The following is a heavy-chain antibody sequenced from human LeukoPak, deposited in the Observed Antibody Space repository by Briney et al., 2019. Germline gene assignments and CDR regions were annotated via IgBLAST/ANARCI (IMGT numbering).Heavy chain of an antibody. J-gene: IGHJ5*02. CDR1: SFTFSSYV. V-gene: IGHV3-23*01. Sequence: GGSLRLSCGASSFTFSSYVMSWVRQAPGKGLEWVSTVSTTGGSTYYADSVKGRFTISRDNSKNTLYLQMNSQRAEDTAVYYCAKDARIYFKWLDPWGQGTLVTVSS. D-gene: IGHD3-10*01. CDR3: AKDARIYFKWLDP. CDR2: VSTTGGST.